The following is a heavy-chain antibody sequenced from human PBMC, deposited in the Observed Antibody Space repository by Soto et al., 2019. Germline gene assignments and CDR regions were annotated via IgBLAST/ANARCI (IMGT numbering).Heavy chain of an antibody. V-gene: IGHV3-53*02. CDR1: GLIVSTNS. J-gene: IGHJ3*02. CDR2: LYSGGST. Sequence: EVQLVETGGGLIQPGGSLRLSCAASGLIVSTNSMNWVRRAPGKGLEWVSVLYSGGSTHYAGSVKCRFIISRDNSKNTLYLQMNSLRAEDTAVYYCAIDRPGDEGDAFDIWGHGTLVTVSS. CDR3: AIDRPGDEGDAFDI. D-gene: IGHD2-21*01.